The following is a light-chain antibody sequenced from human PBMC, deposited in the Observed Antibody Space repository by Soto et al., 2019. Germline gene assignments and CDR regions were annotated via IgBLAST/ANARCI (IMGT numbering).Light chain of an antibody. CDR2: GAS. Sequence: SVLTQSPGTLSLSPGDRATLSCRASQSVTRNSLAWFQQIPGQAPRLLIYGASTRATGIPARFSGSGSGTDFTLTISSLEPEDFAVYYCQQRSNWPPLISFGQGTRLEIK. CDR3: QQRSNWPPLIS. V-gene: IGKV3-11*01. CDR1: QSVTRNS. J-gene: IGKJ5*01.